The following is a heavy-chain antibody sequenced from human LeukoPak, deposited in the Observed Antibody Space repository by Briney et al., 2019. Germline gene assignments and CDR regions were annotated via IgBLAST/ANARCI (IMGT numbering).Heavy chain of an antibody. CDR3: ARETGASHYDILTGYYNDAFDV. D-gene: IGHD3-9*01. CDR1: GGTFSSYA. CDR2: IIPILGIA. J-gene: IGHJ3*01. Sequence: ASVKVSCKASGGTFSSYAISWVRQAPGQGLEWMGRIIPILGIANYAQKFQGRVTITADKSTSTAYMELSSLRSEDTAVYYCARETGASHYDILTGYYNDAFDVWGQGTMVTVSS. V-gene: IGHV1-69*04.